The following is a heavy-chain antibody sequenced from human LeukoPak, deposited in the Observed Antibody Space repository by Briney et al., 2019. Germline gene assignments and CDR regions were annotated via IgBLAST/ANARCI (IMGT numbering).Heavy chain of an antibody. CDR3: ATGIAVAGLSFDY. J-gene: IGHJ4*02. CDR2: INPNSGGT. CDR1: GYTFTGYY. Sequence: EASMKVSCKASGYTFTGYYMHWVRQAPGQGLEWMGWINPNSGGTNYAQKFQGWVTMTRDTSISTAYMELSRLRSDDTAVYYCATGIAVAGLSFDYWGQGTLVTVSS. V-gene: IGHV1-2*04. D-gene: IGHD6-19*01.